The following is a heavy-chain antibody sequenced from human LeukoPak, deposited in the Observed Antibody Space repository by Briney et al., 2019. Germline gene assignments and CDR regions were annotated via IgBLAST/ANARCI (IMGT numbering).Heavy chain of an antibody. CDR2: IKQDGSEK. CDR3: ARDQSYYDILTGYTYNWFDP. D-gene: IGHD3-9*01. CDR1: GFTFSSYW. J-gene: IGHJ5*02. Sequence: GGSLRLSCAASGFTFSSYWMSWVRQAPGKGLEWVANIKQDGSEKYYVDSVKGRFTISRDNAKNSLYLQMNSLRAEGTAVYYCARDQSYYDILTGYTYNWFDPWGQGTLVTVSS. V-gene: IGHV3-7*01.